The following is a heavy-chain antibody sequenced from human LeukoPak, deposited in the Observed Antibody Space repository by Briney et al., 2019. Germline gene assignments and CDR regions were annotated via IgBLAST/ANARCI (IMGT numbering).Heavy chain of an antibody. CDR2: ISGSGAST. CDR3: AKFGYSSGWYKGWFDP. D-gene: IGHD6-19*01. Sequence: QPGGSLRLSCAASGFTFSSYAMSWVRQAPGKGLEWVSAISGSGASTYYADSGKGRFTISRDNSKNTLYLQMNSMRAEDTAVYYCAKFGYSSGWYKGWFDPWGQGTLVTVSS. J-gene: IGHJ5*02. CDR1: GFTFSSYA. V-gene: IGHV3-23*01.